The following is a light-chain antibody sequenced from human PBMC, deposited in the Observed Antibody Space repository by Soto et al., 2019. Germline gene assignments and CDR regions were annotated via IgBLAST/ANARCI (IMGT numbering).Light chain of an antibody. CDR2: GSS. V-gene: IGKV3-15*01. Sequence: EIVMTQSPATLSVSPGERVTLSCRASQSVGSNLAWYQQKPGQAPRLLIYGSSTTATGIPARFSGSGSGTEFTLPISSLQSEDFAVYYCQQYNNWPPYTFGQGTKLEIK. CDR1: QSVGSN. J-gene: IGKJ2*01. CDR3: QQYNNWPPYT.